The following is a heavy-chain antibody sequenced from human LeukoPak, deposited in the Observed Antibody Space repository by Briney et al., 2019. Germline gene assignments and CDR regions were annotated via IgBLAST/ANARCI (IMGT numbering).Heavy chain of an antibody. J-gene: IGHJ4*02. Sequence: PSETLSLTCTVAGGSISSYYWSWIRQPPGKGLEWVGYIYYSGSTNYNPSLKSRVTISVDTSKNQFSLKLSSVTAADTAVYYCARVRDSAYDADFDYWGQGTLVTVSS. V-gene: IGHV4-59*01. D-gene: IGHD5-12*01. CDR2: IYYSGST. CDR1: GGSISSYY. CDR3: ARVRDSAYDADFDY.